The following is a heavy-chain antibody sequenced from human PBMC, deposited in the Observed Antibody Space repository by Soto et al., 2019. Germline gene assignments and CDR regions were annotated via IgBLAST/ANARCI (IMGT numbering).Heavy chain of an antibody. J-gene: IGHJ3*02. CDR3: TTEGVMITFGGVIVIRAFDI. CDR1: GFTFSNAW. D-gene: IGHD3-16*02. CDR2: IKSKTDGGTT. V-gene: IGHV3-15*01. Sequence: EVQLVESGGGLVKPGGSLRLSCAASGFTFSNAWMSWVRQAPGKGLEWVGRIKSKTDGGTTDYAAPVKGRFTISRDDSKNTLYLQMNSLKTEDTAVYYCTTEGVMITFGGVIVIRAFDIWGQGTMVTVSS.